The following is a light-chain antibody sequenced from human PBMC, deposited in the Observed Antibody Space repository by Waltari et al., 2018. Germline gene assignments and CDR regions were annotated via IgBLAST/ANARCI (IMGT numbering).Light chain of an antibody. Sequence: PVTPGEPASISCRSSQSLLHSNGYNYLDWYLQKPGQSPQLLIYLGSNRASGVPDRFSGSGSGTDFTLKISRVEDEDVGVYYCMQALQTPLFGGGTKVEIK. CDR1: QSLLHSNGYNY. V-gene: IGKV2-28*01. CDR2: LGS. J-gene: IGKJ4*01. CDR3: MQALQTPL.